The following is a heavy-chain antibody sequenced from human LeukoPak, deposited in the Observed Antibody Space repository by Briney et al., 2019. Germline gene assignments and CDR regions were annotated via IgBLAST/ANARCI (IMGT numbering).Heavy chain of an antibody. CDR1: GFTFSSYA. CDR3: AKDEVTVTTGLYYFDY. D-gene: IGHD4-17*01. V-gene: IGHV3-23*01. CDR2: ISGSGGST. J-gene: IGHJ4*02. Sequence: GGSLRLSCAASGFTFSSYAMSWVRQAPGKGLEWVSAISGSGGSTYYADSVKGRFTISRDNSKNTLYLQTNSLRAEDTAVYYCAKDEVTVTTGLYYFDYWGQGTLVTVSS.